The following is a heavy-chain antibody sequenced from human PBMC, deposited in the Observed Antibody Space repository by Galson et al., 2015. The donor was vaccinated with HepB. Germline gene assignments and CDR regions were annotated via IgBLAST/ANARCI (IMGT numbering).Heavy chain of an antibody. CDR1: GFTFSDYY. V-gene: IGHV3-11*06. CDR3: AKVYSQTIFCPMRTKSDFYSPSHSMDV. CDR2: ISSSSSYT. Sequence: SLRLSCAASGFTFSDYYMNWIRQAPGKGLEWVSYISSSSSYTNYADSVKGRFTISRDNTKNSLYLQMNSLRAEDTAVYYCAKVYSQTIFCPMRTKSDFYSPSHSMDVWFQGTTFTVSS. D-gene: IGHD2-21*02. J-gene: IGHJ6*02.